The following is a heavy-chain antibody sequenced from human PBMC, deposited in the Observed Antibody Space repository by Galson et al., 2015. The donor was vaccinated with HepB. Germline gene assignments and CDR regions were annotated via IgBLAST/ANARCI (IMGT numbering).Heavy chain of an antibody. CDR3: AKDKGGSYYY. CDR2: ISYDGSNK. D-gene: IGHD1-26*01. CDR1: GFTFSSYG. V-gene: IGHV3-30*18. J-gene: IGHJ4*02. Sequence: SLRLSCAASGFTFSSYGMHWVRQAPGKGLEWVAVISYDGSNKYYADSVKGRFTISRDNSKNTLYLQMNSLRAEDTAVYYCAKDKGGSYYYWGQGTLVTVSS.